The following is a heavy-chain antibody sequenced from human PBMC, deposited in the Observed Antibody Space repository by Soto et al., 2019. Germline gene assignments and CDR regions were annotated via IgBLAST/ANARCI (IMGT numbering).Heavy chain of an antibody. Sequence: QVQLVESGGGVVQPGRSLRLSCAASGFTFSSYAMHWVRQAPGKGLEWVAVISYDGINKYYADSVKGRFTISRDNSKNTLYLQMNSLRAEGTAVYYCARDTSTYDFWSGYYRDYYYYGMDVWGQGTTVTVSS. V-gene: IGHV3-30-3*01. CDR2: ISYDGINK. CDR1: GFTFSSYA. J-gene: IGHJ6*02. D-gene: IGHD3-3*01. CDR3: ARDTSTYDFWSGYYRDYYYYGMDV.